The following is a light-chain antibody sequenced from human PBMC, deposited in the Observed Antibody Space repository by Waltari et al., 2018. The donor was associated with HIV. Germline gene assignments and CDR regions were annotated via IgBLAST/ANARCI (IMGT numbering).Light chain of an antibody. CDR3: AALDDSLIDQVV. CDR1: SSNVGNNY. V-gene: IGLV1-47*01. Sequence: QSVLTQPPSASGTPGQRVTISCSGNSSNVGNNYVYWSQQLPGTVPKLLISINNQRPSGVPDRFSASKSGTSASLAISGLRSEDEADYYCAALDDSLIDQVVFGGGTKLTVL. CDR2: INN. J-gene: IGLJ2*01.